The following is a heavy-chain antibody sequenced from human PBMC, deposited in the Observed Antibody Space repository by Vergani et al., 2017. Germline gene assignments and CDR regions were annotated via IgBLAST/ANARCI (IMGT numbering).Heavy chain of an antibody. CDR2: IYSGGST. J-gene: IGHJ4*02. CDR1: GFTVSSNY. CDR3: ARNTGYGQWLVDY. D-gene: IGHD6-19*01. Sequence: EVQLVESGGGLIQPGGSLRLSCAASGFTVSSNYMSWVRQAPGKGLEWVSVIYSGGSTYYADSVKGRFTISRDNSKNTLYLQMSSLRAEDTAVYYCARNTGYGQWLVDYWGQGTLVTVSS. V-gene: IGHV3-53*01.